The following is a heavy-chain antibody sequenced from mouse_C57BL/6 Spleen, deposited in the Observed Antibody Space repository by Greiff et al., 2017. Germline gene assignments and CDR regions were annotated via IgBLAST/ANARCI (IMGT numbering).Heavy chain of an antibody. V-gene: IGHV5-17*01. J-gene: IGHJ2*01. CDR3: ARDYYGLDFDY. CDR2: ISSGSSTI. CDR1: GFTFSDYG. Sequence: EVKLEESGGGLVKPGGSLKLSCAASGFTFSDYGMHWVRQAPEKGLEWVAYISSGSSTIYYADTVKGRFTISRDNAKNTLFLQMTSLRSEDTAMYYCARDYYGLDFDYWGQGTTLTVSS. D-gene: IGHD1-2*01.